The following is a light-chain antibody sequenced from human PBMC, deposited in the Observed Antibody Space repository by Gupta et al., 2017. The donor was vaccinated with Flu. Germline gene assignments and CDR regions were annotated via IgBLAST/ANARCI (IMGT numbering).Light chain of an antibody. J-gene: IGKJ5*01. CDR2: GPS. V-gene: IGKV3-15*01. Sequence: PVILSVSPGDTVTLACRASHSVRNRIAWYQQVPGQAPRLLIYGPSTRATGIPARFSGSGSATDFTLTISSLQSEDFALYYCQQYDHWPLTFGQGTRLEIQ. CDR3: QQYDHWPLT. CDR1: HSVRNR.